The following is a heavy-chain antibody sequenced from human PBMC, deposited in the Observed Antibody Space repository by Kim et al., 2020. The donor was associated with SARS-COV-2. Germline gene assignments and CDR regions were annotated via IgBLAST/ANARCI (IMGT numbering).Heavy chain of an antibody. CDR3: ARVVIQQLLLGGLGY. Sequence: GGSLRLSCAASGFTFSSYAMHWVRQAPGKGLEWVALISYDGTNKYYADSVKGRFTISRDDSKNTLYLQVNSLRAEDTAVYYCARVVIQQLLLGGLGYWGQGTLVTVSS. CDR1: GFTFSSYA. D-gene: IGHD2-15*01. CDR2: ISYDGTNK. V-gene: IGHV3-30*04. J-gene: IGHJ4*02.